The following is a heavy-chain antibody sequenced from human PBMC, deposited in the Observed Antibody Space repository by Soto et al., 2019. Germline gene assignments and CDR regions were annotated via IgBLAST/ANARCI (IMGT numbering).Heavy chain of an antibody. J-gene: IGHJ4*02. CDR2: ISYDGSNK. V-gene: IGHV3-30-3*01. CDR1: GFTFSSYA. D-gene: IGHD6-19*01. CDR3: AREVRSGWYLDY. Sequence: GGSLRLSCAASGFTFSSYAMHWVRQAPGKGLEWVAVISYDGSNKYYADSVKGRFTISRDNSKNTLYLQMNSLRAEDTAVYYCAREVRSGWYLDYWGQGTLVTVSS.